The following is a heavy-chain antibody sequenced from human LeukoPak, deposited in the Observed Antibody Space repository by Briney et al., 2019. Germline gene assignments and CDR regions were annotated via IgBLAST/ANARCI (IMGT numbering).Heavy chain of an antibody. J-gene: IGHJ4*02. V-gene: IGHV3-23*01. D-gene: IGHD2-21*01. CDR1: GFTFSSNA. CDR3: ARVDNISYYYLDY. CDR2: ISGRGGST. Sequence: PGGSLRLSCAASGFTFSSNAMTWVRQAPGKGLEWVSSISGRGGSTYYADSVKGRFTISRDNSKSTLFLQMNSLRAEDTAAYYCARVDNISYYYLDYWGQGTLVTVSS.